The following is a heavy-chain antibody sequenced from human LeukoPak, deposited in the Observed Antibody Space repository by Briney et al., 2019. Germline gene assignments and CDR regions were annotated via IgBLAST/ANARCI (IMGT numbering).Heavy chain of an antibody. CDR2: INPNSGDI. CDR1: GYTFTDYH. V-gene: IGHV1-2*02. D-gene: IGHD6-6*01. J-gene: IGHJ4*02. CDR3: ASGPSDLGSSSQY. Sequence: WASVKVSCKASGYTFTDYHIHWVRQAPGQGLEWMGWINPNSGDINYAQKFQGRVTMTRDTSISTAYMELSRLRSDDTAVYYCASGPSDLGSSSQYWGQGTLVTVSS.